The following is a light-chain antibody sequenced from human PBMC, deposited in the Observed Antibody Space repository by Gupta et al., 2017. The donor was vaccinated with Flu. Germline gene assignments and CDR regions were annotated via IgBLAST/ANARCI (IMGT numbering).Light chain of an antibody. CDR1: QSLVHSNGNTY. V-gene: IGKV2-30*02. J-gene: IGKJ2*01. CDR3: MQCTGWPYA. CDR2: KVS. Sequence: VTLGPPASISCRSSQSLVHSNGNTYLHWFQQRPGQSPRRLIYKVSNRDSGVPDRFSGSGSGTDFTLKISRVEADDVGVYYCMQCTGWPYAFGQGTKLEI.